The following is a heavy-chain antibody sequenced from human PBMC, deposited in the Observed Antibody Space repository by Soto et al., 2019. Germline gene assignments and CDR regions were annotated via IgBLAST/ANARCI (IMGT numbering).Heavy chain of an antibody. CDR1: GFTFSSSW. Sequence: EVQVVESGGGLVQPGGSLRLSCVGSGFTFSSSWMSWVRQAPGKGPEWVANVNQDGSETYYVESMKGRFIISRDNAKNPLYLQMNSLRADDSAIYYSARVGICTSTRCYGDHWGQGALVTVSS. D-gene: IGHD2-2*01. V-gene: IGHV3-7*04. CDR2: VNQDGSET. CDR3: ARVGICTSTRCYGDH. J-gene: IGHJ4*02.